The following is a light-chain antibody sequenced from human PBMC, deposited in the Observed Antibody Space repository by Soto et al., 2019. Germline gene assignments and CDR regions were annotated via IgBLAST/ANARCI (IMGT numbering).Light chain of an antibody. Sequence: ETVMTQSPATLSVSPGESATLSCRASHSVGSTLAWYQQKPGQAPRLLMYDTSTRATGIPARFSGSGSGTDFTLTISRLEPEDFAVYYCQQYGSSPFTFGPGTKVDIK. V-gene: IGKV3-20*01. CDR1: HSVGST. CDR3: QQYGSSPFT. J-gene: IGKJ3*01. CDR2: DTS.